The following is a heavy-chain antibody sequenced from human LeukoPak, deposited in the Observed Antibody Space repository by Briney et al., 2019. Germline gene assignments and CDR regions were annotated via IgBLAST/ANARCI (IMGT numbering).Heavy chain of an antibody. V-gene: IGHV3-21*01. CDR3: ARDKRYNWNSPGAFDI. CDR2: ISSSSSYI. CDR1: GFTVSSYS. Sequence: GGSLRLSCTASGFTVSSYSMNWVRQAPGKGLEWVSSISSSSSYIYYADSVKGRFTISRDNAKNSLYLQMNSLRAEDTAVYYCARDKRYNWNSPGAFDIWGQGTMVTVSS. D-gene: IGHD1-7*01. J-gene: IGHJ3*02.